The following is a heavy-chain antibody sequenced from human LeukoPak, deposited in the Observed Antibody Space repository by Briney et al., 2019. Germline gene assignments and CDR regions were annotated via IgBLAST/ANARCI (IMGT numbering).Heavy chain of an antibody. CDR2: IKEDGSET. CDR1: GFTFKKYW. J-gene: IGHJ4*02. Sequence: GGSLRLSCAASGFTFKKYWMNWVRQVPGKGLECLANIKEDGSETYYADSVKGRFTISRDNPKNLLFLQINSLRVEDTAVYYCARETPRRGETRDGYRWGQGTVVTVSS. D-gene: IGHD5-24*01. V-gene: IGHV3-7*01. CDR3: ARETPRRGETRDGYR.